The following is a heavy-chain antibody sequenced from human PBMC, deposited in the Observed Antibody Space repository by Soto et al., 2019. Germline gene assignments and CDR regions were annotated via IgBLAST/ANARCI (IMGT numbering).Heavy chain of an antibody. CDR3: AREYSSSYGRTLDI. D-gene: IGHD6-6*01. V-gene: IGHV4-61*10. Sequence: SETLSLTCSVSGDSVSSDAYYWTWIRQPAGKGLEWIGRIYSSGSTNYNPSLRSRVTMSLDTSKNQFSLRLTSVTAADTAVYYCAREYSSSYGRTLDIWGQGTLVTVSS. CDR2: IYSSGST. J-gene: IGHJ3*02. CDR1: GDSVSSDAYY.